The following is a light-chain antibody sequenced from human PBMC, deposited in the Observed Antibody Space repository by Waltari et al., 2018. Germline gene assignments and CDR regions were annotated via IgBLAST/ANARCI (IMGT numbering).Light chain of an antibody. J-gene: IGLJ1*01. CDR2: QVN. CDR1: KLGAKY. V-gene: IGLV3-1*01. CDR3: QAWDGNTFYV. Sequence: SFDLTQPPSVSVSPGQTASITCSGDKLGAKYACWYQQKPGQSPVLVIYQVNQRPSGIPERVSGSNSGNTATLNISGTQAMDEADYYCQAWDGNTFYVFGTGTKVTVL.